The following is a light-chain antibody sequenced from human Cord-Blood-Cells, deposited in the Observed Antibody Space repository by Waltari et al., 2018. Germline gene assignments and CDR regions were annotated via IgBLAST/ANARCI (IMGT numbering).Light chain of an antibody. J-gene: IGLJ2*01. CDR3: SSYTSSSTHVV. CDR1: RSYVGGYNY. CDR2: DVS. V-gene: IGLV2-14*01. Sequence: QSALTQPASVSGSPGQSITIPCTGTRSYVGGYNYVSWYQQHPGKAPKLKIYDVSNRPSGVSNRFSGSKSGNTASLTISGLQAEDEADYYCSSYTSSSTHVVFGGGTKLTVL.